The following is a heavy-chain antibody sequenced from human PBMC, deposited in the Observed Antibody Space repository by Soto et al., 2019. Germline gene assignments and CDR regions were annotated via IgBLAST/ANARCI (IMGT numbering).Heavy chain of an antibody. CDR3: ARGVGRTTLDY. D-gene: IGHD1-7*01. Sequence: ASVKVSCKASGGTFSSYAISWVRQAPGQGLEWMGGIVPIFGTANYAQKFQGRVTITADESTSTAYMELSSLRSEDTAVYYCARGVGRTTLDYWGQGTLVTVSS. CDR1: GGTFSSYA. J-gene: IGHJ4*02. V-gene: IGHV1-69*13. CDR2: IVPIFGTA.